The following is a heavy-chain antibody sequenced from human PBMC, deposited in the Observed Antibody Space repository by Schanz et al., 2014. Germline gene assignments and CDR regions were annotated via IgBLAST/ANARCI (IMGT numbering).Heavy chain of an antibody. J-gene: IGHJ3*02. D-gene: IGHD3-10*01. V-gene: IGHV3-23*01. CDR2: ISGSSGST. CDR3: AKGRFRELSAFDI. Sequence: EVQLLESGGGLVQPGGSLRLSCAASGFTFSSYAMRWVRQAPGQGLEWVSAISGSSGSTYYADSVKGRFTVSRDNSKNTLNMQMNSLRSEDTAVYYCAKGRFRELSAFDIWGQGTMXTVSS. CDR1: GFTFSSYA.